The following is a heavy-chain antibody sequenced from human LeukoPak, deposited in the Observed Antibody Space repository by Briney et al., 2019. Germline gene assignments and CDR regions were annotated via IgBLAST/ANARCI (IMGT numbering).Heavy chain of an antibody. Sequence: GGSLRLSCVTSGFTFSTYSMNWVRQAPGKGLEWVSYIASSSSTIYYADSVKGRFTISRDNAKKSLYLQMNNLRAEDTAIYYCARGDYSNYPWSYWGQGTLVTVSS. CDR3: ARGDYSNYPWSY. CDR1: GFTFSTYS. J-gene: IGHJ4*02. CDR2: IASSSSTI. D-gene: IGHD4-11*01. V-gene: IGHV3-48*01.